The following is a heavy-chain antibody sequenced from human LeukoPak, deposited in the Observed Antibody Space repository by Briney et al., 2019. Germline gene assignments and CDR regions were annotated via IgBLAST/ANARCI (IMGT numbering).Heavy chain of an antibody. J-gene: IGHJ3*02. CDR1: GASISNYY. CDR3: AREVSVVGAKACDI. V-gene: IGHV4-4*07. Sequence: SETLSLTCTVPGASISNYYWSWIRQPAGKGLEWIGRMYVSDNTNYNPSLSQSPSLRSRVTLSVDMSKRQFCLTLTSVTAADTALYYCAREVSVVGAKACDIWGQRTMVTVSS. D-gene: IGHD1-26*01. CDR2: MYVSDNT.